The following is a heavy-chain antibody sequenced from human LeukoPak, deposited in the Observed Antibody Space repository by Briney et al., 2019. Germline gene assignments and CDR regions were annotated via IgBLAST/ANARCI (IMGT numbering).Heavy chain of an antibody. CDR1: GASVSSIGYS. CDR3: ARLRGYGTRGPMDV. Sequence: SETLSLTCGVSGASVSSIGYSWSWIRQPPGRGLEWIGFIYQSGSASYNPSLQSRVTISIDKSKNQFSLKLSSVTAADTAVYYCARLRGYGTRGPMDVWGQGTTVTVSS. D-gene: IGHD1-14*01. J-gene: IGHJ6*02. V-gene: IGHV4-30-2*01. CDR2: IYQSGSA.